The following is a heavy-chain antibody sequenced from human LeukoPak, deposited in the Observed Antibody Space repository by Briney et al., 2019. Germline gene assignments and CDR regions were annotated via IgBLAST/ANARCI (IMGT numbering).Heavy chain of an antibody. Sequence: SETLSLTCTVSGGTISDYYWNWIRQPPGKGLEWIGYIYYSGSTNYNPSLKSRVTISVDTSKNQFSLKLSSVTAADTAVHYCASHLGGSFDYWGQGTLVTVSS. V-gene: IGHV4-59*01. CDR3: ASHLGGSFDY. D-gene: IGHD2-15*01. CDR1: GGTISDYY. J-gene: IGHJ4*02. CDR2: IYYSGST.